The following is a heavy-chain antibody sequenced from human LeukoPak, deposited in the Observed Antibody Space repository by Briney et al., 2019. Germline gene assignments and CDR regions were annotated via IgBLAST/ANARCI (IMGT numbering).Heavy chain of an antibody. J-gene: IGHJ4*02. CDR1: GFSFSSYE. Sequence: PGGSLRLSCAASGFSFSSYEMNWVRQAPGKGLEWVSYIGSSGSTVYYADSVKGRFTISRDNAKNSLYLQMNSLRAGDAAVYYCAKAPVTTCSGAYCYPFDYWSQGTLVTVSS. V-gene: IGHV3-48*03. CDR3: AKAPVTTCSGAYCYPFDY. D-gene: IGHD2-15*01. CDR2: IGSSGSTV.